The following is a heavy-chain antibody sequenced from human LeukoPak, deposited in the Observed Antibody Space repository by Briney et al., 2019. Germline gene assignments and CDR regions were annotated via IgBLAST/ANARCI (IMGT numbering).Heavy chain of an antibody. Sequence: ASVKVSCKASGYTFTDYYMHWVRQAPGQGLEWMGWINPNSGGTNYAQKFQGRVTMTRDTSISTAYMELSRLRSDDTAVYYCARDRTAAGRNWFDPWGQGTLVTVSS. CDR2: INPNSGGT. CDR3: ARDRTAAGRNWFDP. J-gene: IGHJ5*02. D-gene: IGHD6-13*01. V-gene: IGHV1-2*02. CDR1: GYTFTDYY.